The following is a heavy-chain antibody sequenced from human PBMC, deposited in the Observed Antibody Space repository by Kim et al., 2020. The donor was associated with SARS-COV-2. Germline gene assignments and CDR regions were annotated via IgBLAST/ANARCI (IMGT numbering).Heavy chain of an antibody. CDR1: GGTFSSYA. CDR2: IIPIFGTA. J-gene: IGHJ6*02. D-gene: IGHD1-20*01. V-gene: IGHV1-69*13. Sequence: SVKVSCKASGGTFSSYAISWVRQAPGQGLEWMGGIIPIFGTANYAQKFQGRVTITADESTSTAYMELSSLRSEDTAVYYCARDTLNWNDHYYYYYGMDVWGQGTTVTVSS. CDR3: ARDTLNWNDHYYYYYGMDV.